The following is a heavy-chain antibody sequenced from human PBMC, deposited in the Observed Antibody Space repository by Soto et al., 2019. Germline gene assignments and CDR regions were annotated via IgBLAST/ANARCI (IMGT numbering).Heavy chain of an antibody. CDR3: AGRYCGGDCYSGLEAFDV. J-gene: IGHJ3*01. CDR1: GGTFSFNTYT. Sequence: QVQLVQSGAEVKKPGSSVKVSCKASGGTFSFNTYTISWVRQAPGQGLEWMGNIIPVFVTAKYAQKFQGRVTIAADKSTSTAYMELSSLRSEDTALYYCAGRYCGGDCYSGLEAFDVWGQGTMVTVSS. CDR2: IIPVFVTA. D-gene: IGHD2-21*02. V-gene: IGHV1-69*06.